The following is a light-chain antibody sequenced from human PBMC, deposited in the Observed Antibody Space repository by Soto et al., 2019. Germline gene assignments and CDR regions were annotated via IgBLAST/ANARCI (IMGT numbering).Light chain of an antibody. CDR1: SSDVGGYNY. Sequence: QSVLTQPRSVSGSPGQSVTISCTGTSSDVGGYNYVSWYQQHPGKPPKVMIYDVSEPPSGVPDRFSGSKSGNTASLTISGLQAEDEADYYCCSYAGSPRYVFGTGTKLTVL. V-gene: IGLV2-11*01. J-gene: IGLJ1*01. CDR3: CSYAGSPRYV. CDR2: DVS.